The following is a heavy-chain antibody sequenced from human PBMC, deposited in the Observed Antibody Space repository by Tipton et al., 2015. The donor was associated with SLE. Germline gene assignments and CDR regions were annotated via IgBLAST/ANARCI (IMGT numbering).Heavy chain of an antibody. CDR3: ARGFYYDFWSVYSNDKGRKTYYFDL. Sequence: LRLSCTVSGASVSSFCWNWIRQSPGKGLEWIGCVCNSGSANYDPSLKSRGTISVDTSKNHFSLELTSVTAADTAVYYCARGFYYDFWSVYSNDKGRKTYYFDLWGQGTLVTVSS. CDR1: GASVSSFC. J-gene: IGHJ4*02. V-gene: IGHV4-59*08. CDR2: VCNSGSA. D-gene: IGHD3-3*01.